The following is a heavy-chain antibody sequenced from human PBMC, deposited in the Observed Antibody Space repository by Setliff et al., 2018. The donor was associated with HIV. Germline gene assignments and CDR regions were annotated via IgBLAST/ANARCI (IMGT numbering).Heavy chain of an antibody. CDR3: ASGSGSHYNSGDWYFDR. Sequence: PSDTLSLTCTVSGGSISSGGYYWSWIRQHPGKGLEWIGYIYYSGSTYFNPSLKSRVAISVATSENQFSLILNSVTAADTAVYYCASGSGSHYNSGDWYFDRWGRGTLVTVSS. V-gene: IGHV4-31*03. CDR2: IYYSGST. J-gene: IGHJ2*01. CDR1: GGSISSGGYY. D-gene: IGHD3-10*01.